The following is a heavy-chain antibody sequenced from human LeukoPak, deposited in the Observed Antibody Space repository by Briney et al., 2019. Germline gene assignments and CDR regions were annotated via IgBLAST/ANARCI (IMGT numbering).Heavy chain of an antibody. CDR1: GFTFSSYA. J-gene: IGHJ4*02. CDR3: ARDKETTVTMFDY. D-gene: IGHD4-17*01. Sequence: PGGSLRLSCAASGFTFSSYAMHWVRQAPGKGLEWVAVISYDGSNKYYADSVKGRFTISRDNSKNTLYLQMNSLRAEDTAVYYCARDKETTVTMFDYWGQGTLVTVSS. CDR2: ISYDGSNK. V-gene: IGHV3-30*01.